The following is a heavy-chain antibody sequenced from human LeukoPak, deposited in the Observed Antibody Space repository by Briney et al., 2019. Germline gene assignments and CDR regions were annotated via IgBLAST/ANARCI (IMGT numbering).Heavy chain of an antibody. CDR2: IDPSDSYT. CDR3: ARPSYDILTGYPNGMDV. Sequence: GESLKISCKGSGYSFTIYWISWVRHMPGKGLEWMGRIDPSDSYTNYSPSFQGHVTISADKSISTAYLQWSSLKASDTAMYCRARPSYDILTGYPNGMDVWDKGTTVTVPS. CDR1: GYSFTIYW. D-gene: IGHD3-9*01. V-gene: IGHV5-10-1*01. J-gene: IGHJ6*04.